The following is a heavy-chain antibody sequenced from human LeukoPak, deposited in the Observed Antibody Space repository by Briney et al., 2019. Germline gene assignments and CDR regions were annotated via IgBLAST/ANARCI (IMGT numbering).Heavy chain of an antibody. J-gene: IGHJ4*02. Sequence: GASVKVSCKASGGPFNSYAISWARQAPGQGLEWMGGIIPVFGTTNYAQNFQGGVTMTADESTSTVYMELSSLRSEDTAVYYCTRVAYYDLLTGYYNDNWGQGTLLTVSS. D-gene: IGHD3-9*01. CDR1: GGPFNSYA. CDR2: IIPVFGTT. CDR3: TRVAYYDLLTGYYNDN. V-gene: IGHV1-69*13.